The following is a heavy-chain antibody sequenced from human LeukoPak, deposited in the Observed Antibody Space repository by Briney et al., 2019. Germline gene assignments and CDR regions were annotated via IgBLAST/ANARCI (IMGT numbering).Heavy chain of an antibody. Sequence: GGSLRLSCAASGFTCSSYSMNWVRQAPGKGLEWVSSISNSSSHINYADSVKGRFTMSRDNAKNSLYLQMNSLRAEDTAVYYCASRLAHCGGDCYSDAFDIWGQGTMVTVSS. CDR2: ISNSSSHI. V-gene: IGHV3-21*06. CDR1: GFTCSSYS. CDR3: ASRLAHCGGDCYSDAFDI. D-gene: IGHD2-21*02. J-gene: IGHJ3*02.